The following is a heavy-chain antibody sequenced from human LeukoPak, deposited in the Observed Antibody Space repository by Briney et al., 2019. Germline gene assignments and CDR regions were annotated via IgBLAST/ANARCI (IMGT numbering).Heavy chain of an antibody. V-gene: IGHV4-39*07. CDR1: GGSISGSSYY. CDR2: IYYSGST. J-gene: IGHJ4*02. D-gene: IGHD4-17*01. CDR3: AGNYYGDYVPHYFDY. Sequence: PSETLSLTCTVSGGSISGSSYYWGWIRQPPGKGLEWIGSIYYSGSTYYNPSLKSRVTISVDTSKNQFSLKLSSVTAADTAVYYCAGNYYGDYVPHYFDYWGQGTLVTVSS.